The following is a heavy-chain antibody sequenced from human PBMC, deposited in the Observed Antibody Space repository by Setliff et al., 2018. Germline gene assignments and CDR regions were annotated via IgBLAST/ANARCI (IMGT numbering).Heavy chain of an antibody. V-gene: IGHV1-69*10. Sequence: GASVKVSCKASGGTFSSYAISWVRQAPGQGLEWMGGIIPILGIANYAQKFQGRVTITADESTSTAYMVLSSLRSEDTAVYYCAAGLWFGELLYWANLDYWGQGALVTVSS. CDR1: GGTFSSYA. CDR2: IIPILGIA. J-gene: IGHJ4*02. CDR3: AAGLWFGELLYWANLDY. D-gene: IGHD3-10*01.